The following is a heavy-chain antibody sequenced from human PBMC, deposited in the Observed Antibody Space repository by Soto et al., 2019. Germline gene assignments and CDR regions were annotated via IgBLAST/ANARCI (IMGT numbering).Heavy chain of an antibody. CDR1: GYTFTSYA. D-gene: IGHD3-3*01. CDR2: XXXGNGNT. V-gene: IGHV1-3*01. CDR3: ARVKLRYDFWSGYYTRGLTPVPYFDY. J-gene: IGHJ4*02. Sequence: ASVKXSCKASGYTFTSYAMHWVRQAPGQRLEXXXXXXXGNGNTKYSQKFQGRVTITRDTSASTAYMELSSLRSEDTAVYYCARVKLRYDFWSGYYTRGLTPVPYFDYWGQGTLVTVSS.